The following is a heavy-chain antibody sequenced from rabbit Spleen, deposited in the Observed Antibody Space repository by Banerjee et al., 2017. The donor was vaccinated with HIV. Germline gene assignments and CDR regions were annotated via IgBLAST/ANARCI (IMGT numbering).Heavy chain of an antibody. CDR1: GFSFSSYYY. Sequence: QSLEESGGDLVKPGASLTLTCTASGFSFSSYYYICWVRQAPGKGLEWIACIDAGSSGSTGYASWAKGRFTISKTSSTTVTLQVTSLTAADTATYFCARGYAATDTYIYYGMDLWGPGTLVTVS. V-gene: IGHV1S40*01. CDR3: ARGYAATDTYIYYGMDL. D-gene: IGHD1-1*01. CDR2: IDAGSSGST. J-gene: IGHJ6*01.